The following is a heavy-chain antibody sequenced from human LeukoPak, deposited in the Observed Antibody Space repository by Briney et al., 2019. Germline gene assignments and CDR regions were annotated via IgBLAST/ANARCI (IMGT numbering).Heavy chain of an antibody. CDR1: GFTFSNYW. V-gene: IGHV3-74*01. CDR2: INGEGGT. D-gene: IGHD3-10*01. CDR3: ARDLVYGSGSCGH. J-gene: IGHJ4*02. Sequence: GGSLRLSCAASGFTFSNYWMQWVPQAPGKGLMWVSRINGEGGTSYADSVKGRFTISRDNAKNTVHLQMNSLRAEDTAVYYCARDLVYGSGSCGHWGQGTLVTVSS.